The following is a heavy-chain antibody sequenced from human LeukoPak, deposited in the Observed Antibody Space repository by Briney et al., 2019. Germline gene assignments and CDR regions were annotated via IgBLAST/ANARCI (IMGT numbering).Heavy chain of an antibody. CDR3: ARDRGSGYDYNAHFDY. J-gene: IGHJ4*02. CDR2: INFSGGST. V-gene: IGHV3-23*01. CDR1: GFTFNTYA. D-gene: IGHD5-12*01. Sequence: PGGSLRLSCAASGFTFNTYAMIWVRQAPGKGLEWVSAINFSGGSTYYADSVKGRFTISRDNSKNTLYLQTNSLRAEDTAVYYCARDRGSGYDYNAHFDYWGQGTLVTVSS.